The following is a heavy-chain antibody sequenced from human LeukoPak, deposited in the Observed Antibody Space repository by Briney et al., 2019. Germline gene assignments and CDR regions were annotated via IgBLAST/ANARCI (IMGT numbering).Heavy chain of an antibody. CDR3: ARRKFYYDSSGYYYSESNNWFDP. CDR2: IYPGDSDT. Sequence: GESLKISRKGSGYSFTSYWIGWVRQMPGKGLEWMGIIYPGDSDTRYSPSFQGQVTISADKSISTAYLQWSSLKASDTAMYYCARRKFYYDSSGYYYSESNNWFDPWGQGTLVTVSS. D-gene: IGHD3-22*01. CDR1: GYSFTSYW. J-gene: IGHJ5*02. V-gene: IGHV5-51*01.